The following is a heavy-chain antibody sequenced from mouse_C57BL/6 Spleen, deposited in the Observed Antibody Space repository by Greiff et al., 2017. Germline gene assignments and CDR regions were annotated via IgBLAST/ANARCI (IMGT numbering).Heavy chain of an antibody. CDR1: GFTFSNYW. CDR2: IRLKSDNYAT. CDR3: TAGAYYFDY. Sequence: EVQRVESGGGLVQPGGSMKLSCVASGFTFSNYWMNWVRQSPEKGLEWVAQIRLKSDNYATHYAESVKGRFTISRDDSKSSVYLQMNNLRAEDTGIYYCTAGAYYFDYWGQGTTLTVSS. J-gene: IGHJ2*01. V-gene: IGHV6-3*01.